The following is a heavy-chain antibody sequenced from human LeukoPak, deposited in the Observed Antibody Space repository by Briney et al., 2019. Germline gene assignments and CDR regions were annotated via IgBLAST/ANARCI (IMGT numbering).Heavy chain of an antibody. Sequence: GASLRLSCAASGFTFSSYAMSWVRQAPGKGLEWVSAISGSGGSTYYADSVEGRFTISRDNSKNTLYLQMNSLRAEDTAVYYCAKDREYSGSWLDAFDIWGQGTMVTVSS. V-gene: IGHV3-23*01. D-gene: IGHD1-26*01. CDR3: AKDREYSGSWLDAFDI. J-gene: IGHJ3*02. CDR1: GFTFSSYA. CDR2: ISGSGGST.